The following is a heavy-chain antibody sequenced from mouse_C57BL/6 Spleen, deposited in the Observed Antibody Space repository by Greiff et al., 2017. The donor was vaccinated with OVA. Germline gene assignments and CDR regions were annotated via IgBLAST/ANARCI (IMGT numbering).Heavy chain of an antibody. D-gene: IGHD2-2*01. CDR1: GYTFTSYW. CDR3: ASWRGYEFAY. Sequence: QVQLQQPGAELVKPGASVKLSCKASGYTFTSYWMQWVKQRPGQGLEWIGEIDPSDSYPTYNQKFKGKATLTVDTSSSTAYMQLSSLTSEDAAVYYCASWRGYEFAYWGQGALVTVSA. J-gene: IGHJ3*01. CDR2: IDPSDSYP. V-gene: IGHV1-50*01.